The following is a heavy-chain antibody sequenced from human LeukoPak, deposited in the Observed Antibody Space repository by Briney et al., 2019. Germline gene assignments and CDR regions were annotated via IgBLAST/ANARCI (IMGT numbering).Heavy chain of an antibody. CDR3: ARVHYDSSGYYPYMY. CDR2: IKEDGSGK. Sequence: PGGSLRLSCAASGFTFSSYWMSWVRQAPGKGLEWVANIKEDGSGKQYADSVKGRFTISRDNAKNSLYLQMNSLRAEDTAVYYCARVHYDSSGYYPYMYWGQGTLVTVSS. D-gene: IGHD3-22*01. CDR1: GFTFSSYW. J-gene: IGHJ4*02. V-gene: IGHV3-7*01.